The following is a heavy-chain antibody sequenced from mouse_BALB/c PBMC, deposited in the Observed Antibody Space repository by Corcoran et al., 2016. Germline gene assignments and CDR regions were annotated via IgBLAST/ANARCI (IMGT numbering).Heavy chain of an antibody. CDR1: GYTVTSYV. Sequence: EVQLQQSGPELVKPGASVKMSCKASGYTVTSYVMHWVKQKPGQGLEWIGYINPYNDGTKYNEKFKGKATLTSDKSSSTAYMELSSLTSEDSAVYYCARGYYGSSRDWYFDVWGAGTTVTVSS. CDR3: ARGYYGSSRDWYFDV. V-gene: IGHV1S136*01. J-gene: IGHJ1*01. D-gene: IGHD1-1*01. CDR2: INPYNDGT.